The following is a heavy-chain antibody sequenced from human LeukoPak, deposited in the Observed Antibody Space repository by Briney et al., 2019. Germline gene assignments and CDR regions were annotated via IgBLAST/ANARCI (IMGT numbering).Heavy chain of an antibody. J-gene: IGHJ4*02. CDR2: ISGSGGST. Sequence: GGSLRLSCAASGFTFSSYAMSWVRQAPGKGLEWVSAISGSGGSTYYADSVKGRFTISRDNSKYTLYLQMNSLRAEDTAVYYCAKIRERSSVAGRRFDYWGQGTLVTVSS. CDR3: AKIRERSSVAGRRFDY. CDR1: GFTFSSYA. V-gene: IGHV3-23*01. D-gene: IGHD6-19*01.